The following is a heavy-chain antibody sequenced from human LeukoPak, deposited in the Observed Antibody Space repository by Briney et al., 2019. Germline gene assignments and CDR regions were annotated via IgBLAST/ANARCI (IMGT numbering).Heavy chain of an antibody. CDR3: AKESGKFDY. CDR1: GLNFGESA. V-gene: IGHV3-43*02. J-gene: IGHJ4*02. CDR2: ISADGGSA. Sequence: HPGGSLRLSCVASGLNFGESAMHWVRHAPGKGLEWVSLISADGGSAFSADSVKGRFSISRDNSKNSLYLQMDSLRSEDTAMYYCAKESGKFDYWGQGTLVVVSS.